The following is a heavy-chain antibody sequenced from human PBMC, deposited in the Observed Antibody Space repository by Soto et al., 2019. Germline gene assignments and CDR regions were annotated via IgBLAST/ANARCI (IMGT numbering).Heavy chain of an antibody. V-gene: IGHV2-5*01. Sequence: QITLKESGPPLAKPTQTLTLTCTFSGFSLTTNKVAVGWIRQPPGKALEWLAVIYGNEDKRYSPSLKSRLTIAKDTSKNQVVLTMTNMDPVDTATYYCAHRRDSTFNYWGQGTLVTVSS. J-gene: IGHJ4*02. CDR3: AHRRDSTFNY. CDR1: GFSLTTNKVA. CDR2: IYGNEDK. D-gene: IGHD6-13*01.